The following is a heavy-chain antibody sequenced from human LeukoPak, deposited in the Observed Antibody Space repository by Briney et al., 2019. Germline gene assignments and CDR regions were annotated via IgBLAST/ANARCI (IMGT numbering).Heavy chain of an antibody. V-gene: IGHV3-23*01. CDR3: AKGSSGYFFDL. D-gene: IGHD3-22*01. Sequence: GGSLRLSCAASGFTFSDYSMEWVRQAPGKGLEWVSAISNDGGGTTYADFVKGRFSVSRDNSKNTLFLQMNSLRAEDTALYYCAKGSSGYFFDLWGQGTLVTVSS. J-gene: IGHJ4*02. CDR2: ISNDGGGT. CDR1: GFTFSDYS.